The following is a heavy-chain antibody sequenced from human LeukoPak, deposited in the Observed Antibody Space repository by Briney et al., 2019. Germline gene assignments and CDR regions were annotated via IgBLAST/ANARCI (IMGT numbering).Heavy chain of an antibody. CDR2: ISYDGSNK. Sequence: GGSLRLSCAASGFTFSSYGMHWVRQAPGKGLEWVAVISYDGSNKYYADSVKGRFTISRDKSKNTLYLQMNSLRAEDTAVYYCAKDRGSGSYYGGDYWGQGTLVTVSS. J-gene: IGHJ4*02. D-gene: IGHD3-10*01. CDR3: AKDRGSGSYYGGDY. CDR1: GFTFSSYG. V-gene: IGHV3-30*18.